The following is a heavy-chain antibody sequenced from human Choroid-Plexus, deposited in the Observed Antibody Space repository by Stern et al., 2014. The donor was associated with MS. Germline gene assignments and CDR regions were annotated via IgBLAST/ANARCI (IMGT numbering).Heavy chain of an antibody. V-gene: IGHV3-30*18. J-gene: IGHJ4*02. CDR2: ISYDGSDK. CDR3: AKDRQWSTYFFDY. D-gene: IGHD2-15*01. CDR1: GFTFSNFG. Sequence: VQLVQSGGGVAQPGRPLILSCAASGFTFSNFGMHWVRQAPGKGLEWVALISYDGSDKYCADSVKGRFTIFRDNSKNTLYMHINSLRAEDTAVYYCAKDRQWSTYFFDYWGQGSLVTVSS.